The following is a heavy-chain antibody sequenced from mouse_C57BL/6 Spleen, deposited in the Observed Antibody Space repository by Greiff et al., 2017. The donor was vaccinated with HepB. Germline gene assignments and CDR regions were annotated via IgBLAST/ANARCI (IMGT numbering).Heavy chain of an antibody. D-gene: IGHD1-1*01. CDR3: TGSHYYYGSSYVNYFDY. J-gene: IGHJ2*01. Sequence: VQLKESGGGLVQPGGSMKLSCVASGFTFSNYWMNWVRQSPEKGLEWVAQIRLKSDNYATHYAESVKGRFTISRDDSKSSVYLQMNNLRAEDTGIYYCTGSHYYYGSSYVNYFDYWGQGTTLTVSS. CDR2: IRLKSDNYAT. CDR1: GFTFSNYW. V-gene: IGHV6-3*01.